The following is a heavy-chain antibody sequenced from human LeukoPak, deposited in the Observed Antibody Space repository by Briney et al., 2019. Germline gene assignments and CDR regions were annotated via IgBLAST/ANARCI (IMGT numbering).Heavy chain of an antibody. CDR3: RRRHTILNEFDY. J-gene: IGHJ4*02. CDR2: IYYSGST. Sequence: SETLSLTCTVSGGSISSYYWSWIRQPPGKGLEWIGYIYYSGSTNYNPSLKSRVTISVDTSKNQFSLKLSSVTAADTVVFSCRRRHTILNEFDYWGQGTLVTVSS. V-gene: IGHV4-59*08. D-gene: IGHD3-9*01. CDR1: GGSISSYY.